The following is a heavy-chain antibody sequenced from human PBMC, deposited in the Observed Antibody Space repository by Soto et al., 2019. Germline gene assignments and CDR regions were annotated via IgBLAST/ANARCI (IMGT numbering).Heavy chain of an antibody. D-gene: IGHD1-1*01. CDR1: GASISSTRFS. Sequence: SETLSLTCAVSGASISSTRFSWGWIRQPPGKGLEWIGGIYNTGRTSYNPSLKSRVTISVDMSKNQFSLRLTSVTAADTAIYHCVRYNAWGQGILVTVSS. CDR3: VRYNA. CDR2: IYNTGRT. J-gene: IGHJ5*02. V-gene: IGHV4-39*01.